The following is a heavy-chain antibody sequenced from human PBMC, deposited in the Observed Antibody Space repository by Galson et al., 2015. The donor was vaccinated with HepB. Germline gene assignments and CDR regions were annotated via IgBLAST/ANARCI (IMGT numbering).Heavy chain of an antibody. V-gene: IGHV1-3*01. CDR1: GYTSTSYA. J-gene: IGHJ6*02. CDR3: ARPEGATPAHYYYGMDV. D-gene: IGHD5-12*01. Sequence: SVKVSCKASGYTSTSYAMHWVRQAPGQRLEWMGWINAGNGNTKYSQKFQGRVTITRDTSASTAYTELSSLRSEDTAVYYCARPEGATPAHYYYGMDVWGQGTTVTVSS. CDR2: INAGNGNT.